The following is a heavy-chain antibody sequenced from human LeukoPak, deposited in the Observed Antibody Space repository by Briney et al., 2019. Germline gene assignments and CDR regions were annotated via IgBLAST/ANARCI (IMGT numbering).Heavy chain of an antibody. V-gene: IGHV1-3*01. CDR3: ARDDCGDTCYPGGY. J-gene: IGHJ4*02. CDR2: INAGNGDT. CDR1: GYTFSNYV. Sequence: GASVTVSFTASGYTFSNYVVHRVRQAPGAGPEWMGWINAGNGDTKYSQNFQGRVTITRDTSASTAYMELSSLTSEDTALYYCARDDCGDTCYPGGYWGQGTLVTVSS. D-gene: IGHD2-21*01.